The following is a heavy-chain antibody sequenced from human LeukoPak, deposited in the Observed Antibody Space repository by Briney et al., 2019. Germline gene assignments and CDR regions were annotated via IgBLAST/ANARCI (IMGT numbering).Heavy chain of an antibody. J-gene: IGHJ4*02. CDR2: IKQDGSEK. D-gene: IGHD6-13*01. V-gene: IGHV3-7*01. Sequence: GGSLRLSCAASGFTFSSYWMSWVRQAPGKGLEWVANIKQDGSEKYYVDSVKGRFTISRDNAKNSLYLQMNSLRAEDTAVYYCARIARQQLVRHFDYWGQGTLVTVSS. CDR3: ARIARQQLVRHFDY. CDR1: GFTFSSYW.